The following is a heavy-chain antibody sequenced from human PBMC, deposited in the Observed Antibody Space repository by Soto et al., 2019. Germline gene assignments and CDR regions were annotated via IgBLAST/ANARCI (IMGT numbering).Heavy chain of an antibody. CDR1: GFTFDTYV. V-gene: IGHV3-33*01. CDR3: ARGARDFDY. J-gene: IGHJ4*02. D-gene: IGHD3-16*01. Sequence: GGSLRLSCAASGFTFDTYVMHWVRQAPGRGLEWVALIWYDGSNKYYGDSVKGRFTISRDNSKNTLYLQMNSLRAEDTAVYYCARGARDFDYWGQGTLVTVSS. CDR2: IWYDGSNK.